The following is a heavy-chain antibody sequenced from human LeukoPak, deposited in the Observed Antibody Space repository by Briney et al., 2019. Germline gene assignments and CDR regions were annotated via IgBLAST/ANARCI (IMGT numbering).Heavy chain of an antibody. V-gene: IGHV3-49*03. CDR3: TRYIVATIGGWVAEGVYENWFDP. Sequence: GRSLRLSCTASGFTFGDYAMSWFRQAPGKGLEWVGFIRSKAYGGTTEYAASVKGRFTISRDDSKSIAYLQMNSLKTEDTAVYYCTRYIVATIGGWVAEGVYENWFDPWGQGTLVTVSS. CDR2: IRSKAYGGTT. CDR1: GFTFGDYA. J-gene: IGHJ5*02. D-gene: IGHD5-12*01.